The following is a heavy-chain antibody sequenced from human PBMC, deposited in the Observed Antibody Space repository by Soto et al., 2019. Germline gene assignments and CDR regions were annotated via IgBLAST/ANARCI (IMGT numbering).Heavy chain of an antibody. Sequence: PGGSLRLSCAASGFTFSSYAMSWVRQAPGKGLEWVSGISGSGGSTYYADSVKGRFTISRDNSKNTLFLQMNSLRAEDTAVYYCAKEGDSSGYYYSKDYWGQGTLVTV. CDR2: ISGSGGST. CDR1: GFTFSSYA. V-gene: IGHV3-23*01. J-gene: IGHJ4*02. CDR3: AKEGDSSGYYYSKDY. D-gene: IGHD3-22*01.